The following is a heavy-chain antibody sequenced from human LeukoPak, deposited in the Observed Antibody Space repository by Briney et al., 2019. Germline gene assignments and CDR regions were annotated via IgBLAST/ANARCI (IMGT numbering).Heavy chain of an antibody. CDR1: GFTFTKAW. D-gene: IGHD3-3*01. CDR3: TTVTTIFGVVLLRETIIMSDV. CDR2: IKNKTEGWTT. J-gene: IGHJ6*04. V-gene: IGHV3-15*01. Sequence: PGGALRLSCAASGFTFTKAWMSWVRQAPGKGLEWVGLIKNKTEGWTTDYAPPVKDRFTISRDDSKNTVYLQMNSLKTEDTAVYYCTTVTTIFGVVLLRETIIMSDVWGKGTTVTVSS.